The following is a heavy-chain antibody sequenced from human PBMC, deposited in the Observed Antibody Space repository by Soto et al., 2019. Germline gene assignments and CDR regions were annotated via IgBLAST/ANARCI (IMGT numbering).Heavy chain of an antibody. D-gene: IGHD3-16*01. CDR2: IKSKTDGGTT. Sequence: GGSPRLSCAASGFTFSNAWMSWVRQAPGKGLEWVGRIKSKTDGGTTDYAAPVKGRFTISRDDSKNTLYLQMNSLKTEDTAVYYCTTDFGEMATNFDYWGQGTLVTVSS. CDR1: GFTFSNAW. V-gene: IGHV3-15*01. CDR3: TTDFGEMATNFDY. J-gene: IGHJ4*02.